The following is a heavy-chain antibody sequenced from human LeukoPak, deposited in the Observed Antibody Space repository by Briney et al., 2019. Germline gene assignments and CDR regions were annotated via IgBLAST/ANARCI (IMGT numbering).Heavy chain of an antibody. D-gene: IGHD6-13*01. J-gene: IGHJ3*02. Sequence: KPGGSLRLSCAASEFTFSDYYMSWIRQAPGKGLEWVSYISYSGDTIYYADSVKGRFTVSRDNAKNSLYLQMNSLRAEDTAVYYCARALAPDAFDIWGQGTMVTVSS. CDR3: ARALAPDAFDI. CDR2: ISYSGDTI. CDR1: EFTFSDYY. V-gene: IGHV3-11*01.